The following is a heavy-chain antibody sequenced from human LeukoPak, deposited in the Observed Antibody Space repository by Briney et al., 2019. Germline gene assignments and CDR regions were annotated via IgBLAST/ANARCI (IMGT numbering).Heavy chain of an antibody. J-gene: IGHJ6*03. CDR3: AKDSEESMIVVVIKSYYYYMDV. CDR1: GFTFSSYG. V-gene: IGHV3-30*02. D-gene: IGHD3-22*01. CDR2: IRYDGSNK. Sequence: GGSLRLSCAASGFTFSSYGMHWVRQAPGKGLEWVAFIRYDGSNKYYADSVKGRFTISRDNSKNTLYLQMNSLRAEDTAVYYCAKDSEESMIVVVIKSYYYYMDVWGKGTTVTVSS.